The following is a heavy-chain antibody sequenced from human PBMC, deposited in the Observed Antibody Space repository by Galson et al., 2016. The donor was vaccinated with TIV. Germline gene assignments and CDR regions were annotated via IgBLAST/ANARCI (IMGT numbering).Heavy chain of an antibody. V-gene: IGHV1-69*13. Sequence: SVKVSCKASGGIFRSYAISWVRQAPGQGLEWMGRIIAIFGTADYAQKFQGRVTITADESTNTAYMELSSLGSEDTAVYYCARGRTYFNSYMDVWGKGTTVTVSS. J-gene: IGHJ6*03. CDR3: ARGRTYFNSYMDV. D-gene: IGHD3-9*01. CDR1: GGIFRSYA. CDR2: IIAIFGTA.